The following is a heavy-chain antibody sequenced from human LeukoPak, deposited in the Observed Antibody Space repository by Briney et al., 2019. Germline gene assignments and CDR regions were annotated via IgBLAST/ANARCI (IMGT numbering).Heavy chain of an antibody. Sequence: ASVKGSCKASGYTFTSYAIHWVRQAPGQGLEWMGWITPSGGTNYPQKFQGRVAITWDTSITTAYMDLSRLTSDDTAVYYCARDRYGDGFAHLGYWGQGALVTVSS. J-gene: IGHJ4*02. CDR3: ARDRYGDGFAHLGY. CDR1: GYTFTSYA. V-gene: IGHV1-2*02. CDR2: ITPSGGT. D-gene: IGHD5-24*01.